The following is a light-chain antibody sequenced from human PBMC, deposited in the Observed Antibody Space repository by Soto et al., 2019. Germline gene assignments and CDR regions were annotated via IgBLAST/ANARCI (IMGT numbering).Light chain of an antibody. Sequence: QSALTQPASVSGSPGQSITISCTGTSSDVGYYNYVSWYQQHPGKAPKLILYDVSSRPSGVPDRFSGSKSGNTASLTISGLQTEDEADYYCTSFTRINTRVFGGGTKVTVL. CDR1: SSDVGYYNY. V-gene: IGLV2-14*01. CDR2: DVS. J-gene: IGLJ2*01. CDR3: TSFTRINTRV.